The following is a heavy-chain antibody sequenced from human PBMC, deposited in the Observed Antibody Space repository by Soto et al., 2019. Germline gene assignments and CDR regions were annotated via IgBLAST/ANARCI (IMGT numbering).Heavy chain of an antibody. V-gene: IGHV4-4*09. CDR3: ATYTVGEGGRGY. CDR1: GGSMRGQH. D-gene: IGHD3-16*01. J-gene: IGHJ4*02. Sequence: QVQLQESGPGLVKPSETLSLTCTVSGGSMRGQHWSWIRQPPGKGLEWIGHHSDSTNYNPSLTSRITITTDTSKNQFPLKLSSVTAADTAVYYCATYTVGEGGRGYWGQGTLVTVSS. CDR2: HHSDST.